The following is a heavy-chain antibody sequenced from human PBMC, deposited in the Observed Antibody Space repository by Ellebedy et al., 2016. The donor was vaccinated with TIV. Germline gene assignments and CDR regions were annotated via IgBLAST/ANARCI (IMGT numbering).Heavy chain of an antibody. Sequence: GESLKISCAASGFTFSDYYMSWIRQAPGKGLEWVSYVSSSGSTIYYADSVKGRFTISRDNAKNSLYLQMNSLRAEDTAVYYCARDTGGGYYYYYGLDVWGQGTTVTVSS. V-gene: IGHV3-11*01. CDR3: ARDTGGGYYYYYGLDV. CDR1: GFTFSDYY. J-gene: IGHJ6*02. D-gene: IGHD3-16*01. CDR2: VSSSGSTI.